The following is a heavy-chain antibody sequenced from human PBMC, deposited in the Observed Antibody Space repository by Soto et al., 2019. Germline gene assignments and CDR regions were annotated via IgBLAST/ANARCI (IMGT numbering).Heavy chain of an antibody. D-gene: IGHD2-21*01. CDR3: ARATAILSVFDP. CDR2: ISGSGGST. Sequence: EVQLLESGGGLVQPGGSLRLSCAASGFTFSSYAMSWVRQAPGKGLEWVSAISGSGGSTYYADSVKGRFTISRDNSKNTLKLRMNSQGAEDTDVDYSARATAILSVFDPWGQGTLVTVSS. J-gene: IGHJ5*02. CDR1: GFTFSSYA. V-gene: IGHV3-23*01.